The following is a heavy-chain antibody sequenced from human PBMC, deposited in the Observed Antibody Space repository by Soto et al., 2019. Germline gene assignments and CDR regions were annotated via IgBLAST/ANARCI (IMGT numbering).Heavy chain of an antibody. CDR3: AKYRRTEAEGFTLDY. V-gene: IGHV4-59*01. J-gene: IGHJ4*02. D-gene: IGHD6-13*01. CDR1: GDSINNYY. CDR2: IYYTGST. Sequence: PSETLSLTRTVSGDSINNYYWSWIRQPPGKRLEWIGYIYYTGSTTYNPSLESRVTMSVDTSKNQFSLKLNSVNAADTAVYYCAKYRRTEAEGFTLDYWGRGTLVTVSS.